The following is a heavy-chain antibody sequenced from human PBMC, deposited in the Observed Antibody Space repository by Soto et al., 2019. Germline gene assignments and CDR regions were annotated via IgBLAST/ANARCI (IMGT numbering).Heavy chain of an antibody. D-gene: IGHD4-17*01. Sequence: GGSLRLSCAASGFTFSSYAMHWVRQAPGKGLEWVAVISYDGSNKYYADSVKGRFTISRDNSKNTLYLQMNSLRAEDTAVYYCARDPLDYGGYDGGGYFDYWGQGTLVTVSS. CDR3: ARDPLDYGGYDGGGYFDY. CDR1: GFTFSSYA. J-gene: IGHJ4*02. CDR2: ISYDGSNK. V-gene: IGHV3-30-3*01.